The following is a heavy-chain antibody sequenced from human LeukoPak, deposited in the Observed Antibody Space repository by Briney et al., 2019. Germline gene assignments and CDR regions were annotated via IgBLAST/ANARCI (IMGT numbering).Heavy chain of an antibody. CDR3: ARFSSQYYYYGMDV. V-gene: IGHV4-30-2*01. Sequence: SETLSLTCAVSGGSISSGGYSWSWIRQPPGEGLEWIGYIYHSGSTYYNPSLKSRVTISVDRSKNQFSLKLSSVTAADTAVYYCARFSSQYYYYGMDVWGQGTTVTVSS. CDR2: IYHSGST. CDR1: GGSISSGGYS. J-gene: IGHJ6*02.